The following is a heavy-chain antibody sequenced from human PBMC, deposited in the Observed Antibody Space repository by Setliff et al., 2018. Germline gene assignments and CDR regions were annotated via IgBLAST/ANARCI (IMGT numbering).Heavy chain of an antibody. J-gene: IGHJ4*02. Sequence: PSETLSLTCNVSGGSISSYYWSWIRQPPGKGLEWIGYIYYSGTTNSIPSLKSRVTISVDTSKNQFSLKLSSVTAADTAVYYCASAAAGYCSGRSCYAKLYFDYWGQGTLVTVSS. CDR2: IYYSGTT. CDR3: ASAAAGYCSGRSCYAKLYFDY. CDR1: GGSISSYY. V-gene: IGHV4-59*08. D-gene: IGHD2-15*01.